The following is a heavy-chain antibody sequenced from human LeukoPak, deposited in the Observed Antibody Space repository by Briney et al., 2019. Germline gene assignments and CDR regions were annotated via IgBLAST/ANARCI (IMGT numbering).Heavy chain of an antibody. V-gene: IGHV3-30*18. Sequence: GGSLRLSCAASGFTFSSYGMHWVRQAPGKGLEWVAVISYDGSNKYYADSVKGRFIISRDNSKNTLYLQMNSLRAEDTAVYYCAKDWPRYDYVPGFLDYWGQGTLVTVSS. CDR3: AKDWPRYDYVPGFLDY. D-gene: IGHD3-16*01. CDR2: ISYDGSNK. CDR1: GFTFSSYG. J-gene: IGHJ4*02.